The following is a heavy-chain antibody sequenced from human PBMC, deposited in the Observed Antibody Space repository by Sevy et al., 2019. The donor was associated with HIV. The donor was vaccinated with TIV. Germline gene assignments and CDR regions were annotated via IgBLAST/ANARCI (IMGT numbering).Heavy chain of an antibody. CDR2: INPKNGVT. D-gene: IGHD5-18*01. CDR3: ARARRVTTVYYYYGMDV. J-gene: IGHJ6*02. Sequence: ASVKVSCKASGYSFTDYYMHWVRQAPGQGLEWMAWINPKNGVTNYAQKFQGRVTMTRDTSTSTAYMELTRLRSDDTAVYYCARARRVTTVYYYYGMDVWGQGTTVTVSS. V-gene: IGHV1-2*02. CDR1: GYSFTDYY.